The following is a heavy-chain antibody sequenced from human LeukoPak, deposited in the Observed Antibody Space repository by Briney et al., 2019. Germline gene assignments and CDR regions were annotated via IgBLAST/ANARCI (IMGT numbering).Heavy chain of an antibody. CDR2: MNPNSGDT. CDR3: ARGLGDYYDTSGYYYAVPAH. J-gene: IGHJ4*02. V-gene: IGHV1-8*01. Sequence: ASVKVSCKASGYTFTTYDITWVRQATGQGLEWMGWMNPNSGDTAYAQKFQGRVAMTRDTSTSTAYMELSSLRSEDTAVYYCARGLGDYYDTSGYYYAVPAHWGQGTLVTVSP. CDR1: GYTFTTYD. D-gene: IGHD3-22*01.